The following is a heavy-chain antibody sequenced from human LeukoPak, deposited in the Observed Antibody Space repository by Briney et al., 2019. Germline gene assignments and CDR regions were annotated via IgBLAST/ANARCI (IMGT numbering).Heavy chain of an antibody. CDR2: INHSGST. CDR3: ARGYTARDY. D-gene: IGHD2-2*02. V-gene: IGHV4-34*01. J-gene: IGHJ4*02. Sequence: SETLSLACAVYGGSFSGYYWSWIRQPPGKGLEWIGEINHSGSTNYNPSLKSRVTISVDTSKNQFSLKLSSVTAADTAVYYCARGYTARDYWGQGTLVTVSS. CDR1: GGSFSGYY.